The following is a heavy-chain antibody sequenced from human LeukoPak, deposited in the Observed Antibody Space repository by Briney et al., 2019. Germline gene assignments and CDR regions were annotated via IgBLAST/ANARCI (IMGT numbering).Heavy chain of an antibody. CDR1: GDSVSSNNVA. J-gene: IGHJ4*02. V-gene: IGHV6-1*01. D-gene: IGHD3-10*01. Sequence: SQTLSLTCANSGDSVSSNNVAWNWIRQSPSRGLEWLGRTYYRSKWYNQYAVSVKGRVTVNPDTSKNQFSLQVNSVTPEDTAVYYCTREGSGIPGYFDYWGQGTLVIVSS. CDR2: TYYRSKWYN. CDR3: TREGSGIPGYFDY.